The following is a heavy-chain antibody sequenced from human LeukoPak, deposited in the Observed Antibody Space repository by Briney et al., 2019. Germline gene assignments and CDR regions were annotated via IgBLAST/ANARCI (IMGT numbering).Heavy chain of an antibody. Sequence: SETLSLTCSVSGYSINTNSYWAWIRQPPGKGLEWIGSSHHGGNTYYHPSLKSRVTISIDMSKKQFSLNLYSVTAADTAVYYCARWLGKGFDMWGQGTVVTVYS. V-gene: IGHV4-38-2*01. J-gene: IGHJ3*02. CDR2: SHHGGNT. D-gene: IGHD3-22*01. CDR1: GYSINTNSY. CDR3: ARWLGKGFDM.